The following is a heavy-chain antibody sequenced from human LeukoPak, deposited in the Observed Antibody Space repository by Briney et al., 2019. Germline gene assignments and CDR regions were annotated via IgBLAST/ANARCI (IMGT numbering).Heavy chain of an antibody. CDR3: ARTIVDGGTNY. CDR2: INPSGGNT. V-gene: IGHV1-46*01. J-gene: IGHJ4*02. Sequence: ASVKVSCKASGYTFTSCYIHWVRQAPGQGLEWMGKINPSGGNTDYAQKFQGRVTMTRDTSTSTVYMELSSLRSEDTAVYYCARTIVDGGTNYWGQGTLVTVSS. CDR1: GYTFTSCY. D-gene: IGHD2-15*01.